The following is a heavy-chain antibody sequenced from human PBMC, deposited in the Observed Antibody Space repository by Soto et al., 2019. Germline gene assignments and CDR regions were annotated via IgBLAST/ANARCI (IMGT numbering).Heavy chain of an antibody. J-gene: IGHJ6*02. CDR2: ISNDGTNT. Sequence: QVHMVESGGGVVQPGRSLRLSCAASGFPFNTYGMHWVRQTPGKGLEWLAVISNDGTNTYYADSVKGRFTISRDNSKDTLFLQMNSLRGEDSAVYYCAKVLRADTTSSNFYYYFALDDWGQGTTVTVSS. V-gene: IGHV3-30*18. CDR3: AKVLRADTTSSNFYYYFALDD. CDR1: GFPFNTYG. D-gene: IGHD6-6*01.